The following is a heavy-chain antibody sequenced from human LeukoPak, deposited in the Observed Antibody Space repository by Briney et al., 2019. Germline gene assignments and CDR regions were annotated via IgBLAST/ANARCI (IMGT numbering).Heavy chain of an antibody. CDR3: ATTVKFGSGWYFEETPMADY. J-gene: IGHJ4*02. D-gene: IGHD6-19*01. CDR1: GYTFTSYD. CDR2: MNPNSGNT. V-gene: IGHV1-8*01. Sequence: GASVKVSCKASGYTFTSYDINWVRQATGQGLEWMGWMNPNSGNTGYAQKLQGRVTMTRNTSISTAYMELSSLRSEDTAVYYCATTVKFGSGWYFEETPMADYWGQGTLVTVSS.